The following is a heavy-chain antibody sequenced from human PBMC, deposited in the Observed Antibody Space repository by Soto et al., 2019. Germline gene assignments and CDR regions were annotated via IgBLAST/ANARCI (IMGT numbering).Heavy chain of an antibody. CDR2: IYYSGST. J-gene: IGHJ4*02. CDR1: GGSISDSSHY. V-gene: IGHV4-61*05. CDR3: ARLGGSYAVPHFDY. Sequence: PSETLSLTCTVSGGSISDSSHYWAWIRQPPGKGLEWIGYIYYSGSTNYNPSLQSRVTLSVDTSKNQFSLKLSSVTAADTAVYYCARLGGSYAVPHFDYWGQGTLVTVSS. D-gene: IGHD1-26*01.